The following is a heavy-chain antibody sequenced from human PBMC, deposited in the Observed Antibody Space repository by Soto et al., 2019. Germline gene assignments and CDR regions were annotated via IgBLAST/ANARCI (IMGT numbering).Heavy chain of an antibody. CDR1: GFTFSSYG. D-gene: IGHD4-4*01. CDR3: ARDLHADYYYYYMDV. Sequence: PGGSLRLSCAASGFTFSSYGMHWVRQAPGKGLEWLAVIWYDGSNKYYADSVKGRFTISRDNSKNTLYLQMNSLRAEDTAVYYCARDLHADYYYYYMDVWGKGTTVTVSS. V-gene: IGHV3-33*01. CDR2: IWYDGSNK. J-gene: IGHJ6*03.